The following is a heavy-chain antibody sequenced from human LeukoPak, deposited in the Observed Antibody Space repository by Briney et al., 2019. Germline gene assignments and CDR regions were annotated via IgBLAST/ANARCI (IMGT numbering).Heavy chain of an antibody. J-gene: IGHJ3*02. CDR1: GFTFSSYA. D-gene: IGHD6-19*01. CDR2: ISGSGGST. V-gene: IGHV3-23*01. Sequence: GGSLRLSCAASGFTFSSYAMSWVRQAPGKGLEWVSAISGSGGSTYYADSVKGRFTISRDNSKNTLYLQMNSLRAEDTAVYYCAKDRPSHMAVQDAFDIWGQGTMVTVSS. CDR3: AKDRPSHMAVQDAFDI.